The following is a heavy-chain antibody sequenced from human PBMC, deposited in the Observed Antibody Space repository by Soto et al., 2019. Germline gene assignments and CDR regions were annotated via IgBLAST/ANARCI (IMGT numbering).Heavy chain of an antibody. CDR1: GGPFSSYA. CDR3: ARDLTSADTAMVMGFDY. J-gene: IGHJ4*02. Sequence: PGGSLRLSCTASGGPFSSYAMSWVRQAPGKGLEWVSAISGSGGNTYYADSVKGRFTISRDNSKNTLYLQMNSLRAEDTAVYYCARDLTSADTAMVMGFDYWGQGTLVTVSS. D-gene: IGHD5-18*01. V-gene: IGHV3-23*01. CDR2: ISGSGGNT.